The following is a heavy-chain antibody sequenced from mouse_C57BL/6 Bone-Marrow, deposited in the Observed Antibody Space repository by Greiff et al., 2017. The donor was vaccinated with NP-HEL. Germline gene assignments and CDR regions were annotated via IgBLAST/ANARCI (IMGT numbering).Heavy chain of an antibody. V-gene: IGHV1-64*01. CDR1: GYTFTSYW. Sequence: QVQLQQPGAELVKPGASVKLSCKASGYTFTSYWMHWVKQRPGQGLEWIGMIHPNSGSTNYNEKFKSKATLTVDKSSSTAYMQLSSLTSEDSAVYYCARFAVVAYYFDYWGQGTTLTVSS. CDR2: IHPNSGST. J-gene: IGHJ2*01. CDR3: ARFAVVAYYFDY. D-gene: IGHD1-1*01.